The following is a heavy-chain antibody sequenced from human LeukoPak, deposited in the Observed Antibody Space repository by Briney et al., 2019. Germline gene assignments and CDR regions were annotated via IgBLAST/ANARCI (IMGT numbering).Heavy chain of an antibody. V-gene: IGHV3-30*04. J-gene: IGHJ5*02. CDR2: ISYDGSNK. Sequence: GGSLRLSCAASGFTFTNYAMHWVRQAPGKGLEWVAVISYDGSNKYYADSVKGRFTISRDNSKNTLYLQMDSLRADDTAVYYCARTDYYGSPWGQGTLVTVSS. CDR1: GFTFTNYA. D-gene: IGHD3-10*01. CDR3: ARTDYYGSP.